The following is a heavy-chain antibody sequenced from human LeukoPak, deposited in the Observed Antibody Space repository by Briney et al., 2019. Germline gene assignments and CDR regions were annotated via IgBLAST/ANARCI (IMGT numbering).Heavy chain of an antibody. CDR1: GYTFTSYD. Sequence: SVKVSCKASGYTFTSYDINWVRQATGQGLEWMGGIIPIFGTANYAQKFQGRVTITTDESTSTAYMELSSLRSEDTAVYYCARDLPGASSGYYGGYWGQGTLVTVSS. D-gene: IGHD3-22*01. J-gene: IGHJ4*02. CDR3: ARDLPGASSGYYGGY. V-gene: IGHV1-69*05. CDR2: IIPIFGTA.